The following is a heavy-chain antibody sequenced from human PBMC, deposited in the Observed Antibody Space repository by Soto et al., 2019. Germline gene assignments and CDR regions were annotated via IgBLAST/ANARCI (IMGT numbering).Heavy chain of an antibody. CDR2: INAGNGNT. J-gene: IGHJ4*02. V-gene: IGHV1-3*01. CDR1: GYTFTSYA. D-gene: IGHD6-13*01. Sequence: ASVKVSCKASGYTFTSYAMHWVRQAPGQRLEWMGWINAGNGNTKYSQKFQGRVTITRDTSASTAYMEMSSLRSENTAVYYYERASSWFVTDYWGQGTLVTVSS. CDR3: ERASSWFVTDY.